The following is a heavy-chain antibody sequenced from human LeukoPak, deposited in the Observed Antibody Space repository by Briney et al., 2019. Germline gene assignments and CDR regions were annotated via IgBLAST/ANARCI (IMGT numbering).Heavy chain of an antibody. J-gene: IGHJ3*02. D-gene: IGHD3-22*01. CDR2: INHSGST. CDR3: ARGDTYYYDSSGYYHAFDI. Sequence: SETLSLTCAVSGGSIRNSSFYWGWIRQPPGKGLEWIGEINHSGSTNYNPSLKSRVTISVDTSKNQFSLKLSSVTAADTAVYYCARGDTYYYDSSGYYHAFDIWGQGTMVTVSS. V-gene: IGHV4-39*07. CDR1: GGSIRNSSFY.